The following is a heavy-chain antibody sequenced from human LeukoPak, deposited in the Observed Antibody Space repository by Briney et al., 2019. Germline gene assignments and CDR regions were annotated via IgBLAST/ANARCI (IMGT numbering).Heavy chain of an antibody. CDR3: AREDSGSYGV. J-gene: IGHJ4*02. V-gene: IGHV4-59*01. CDR1: GGSISSYY. Sequence: SETLSLTCTVSGGSISSYYWSWIRQPPGKGLEWIGYIYYSGSTIYNPSLKSRVTISVDTSKNQFSLKLSSVTAADTAVYYCAREDSGSYGVWGQGTLVTVSS. CDR2: IYYSGST. D-gene: IGHD1-26*01.